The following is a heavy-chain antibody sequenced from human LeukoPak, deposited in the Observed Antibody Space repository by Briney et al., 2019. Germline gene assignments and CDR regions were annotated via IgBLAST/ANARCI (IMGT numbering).Heavy chain of an antibody. CDR3: AREGRGYSYGY. CDR2: INPSGGST. D-gene: IGHD5-18*01. Sequence: ASVKVSCKASGYTFTNYNMHWVRQAPGQGLEGMGIINPSGGSTRYAQKFQGRVTMTRDTSTNTVYMELSSLRSEDTAVYYCAREGRGYSYGYWGQGTLVTVSS. CDR1: GYTFTNYN. J-gene: IGHJ4*02. V-gene: IGHV1-46*01.